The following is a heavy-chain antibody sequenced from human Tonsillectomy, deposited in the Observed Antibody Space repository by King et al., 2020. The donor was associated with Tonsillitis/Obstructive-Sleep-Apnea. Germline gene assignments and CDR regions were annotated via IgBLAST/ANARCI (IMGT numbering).Heavy chain of an antibody. J-gene: IGHJ4*02. CDR3: AKAVTLVGAFAS. CDR2: INWNSGII. V-gene: IGHV3-9*01. Sequence: VQLVESGGALVQPGRSLTLSCAASGFTFDDYAMHWVRQAPGKGLEWVSGINWNSGIIAYADSVKGRFTISRDNAKNSLYLQMNSLNAEDTALYYCAKAVTLVGAFASGGQGTLATAPS. D-gene: IGHD2-8*02. CDR1: GFTFDDYA.